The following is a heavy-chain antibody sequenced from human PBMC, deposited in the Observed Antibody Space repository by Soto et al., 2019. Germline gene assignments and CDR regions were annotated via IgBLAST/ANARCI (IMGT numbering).Heavy chain of an antibody. J-gene: IGHJ6*02. V-gene: IGHV3-30-3*01. CDR3: ARQTHYDFWIGYYNPVYYYYGMDV. Sequence: GGSLRLSCAASGFTFSSYAMHWVRQAPGKGLEWVAVISYDGSNKYYADSVKGRFTISRDNSKNTLYLQMNSLRAEDTAVYYCARQTHYDFWIGYYNPVYYYYGMDVWGQGTTVTVTS. CDR2: ISYDGSNK. CDR1: GFTFSSYA. D-gene: IGHD3-3*01.